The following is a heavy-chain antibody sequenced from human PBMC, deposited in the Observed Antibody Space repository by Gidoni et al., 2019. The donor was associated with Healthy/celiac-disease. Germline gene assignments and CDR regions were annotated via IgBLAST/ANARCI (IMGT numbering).Heavy chain of an antibody. CDR1: GYTFTSYG. Sequence: HVQLVQSGAEVKKPGASAKVPCKASGYTFTSYGISWVRQAPGEGLEWMGWISAYNGNTNYAQKLQGRGTMTTDTSTSTAYMELRSLRSDDTAVYYCARCIVGATPDDAFDIWGQGTMVTVSS. D-gene: IGHD1-26*01. CDR2: ISAYNGNT. V-gene: IGHV1-18*01. J-gene: IGHJ3*02. CDR3: ARCIVGATPDDAFDI.